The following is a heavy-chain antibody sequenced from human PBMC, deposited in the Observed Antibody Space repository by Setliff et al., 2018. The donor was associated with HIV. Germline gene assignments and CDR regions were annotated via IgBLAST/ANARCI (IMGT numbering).Heavy chain of an antibody. J-gene: IGHJ4*02. CDR2: ISSGGNYI. V-gene: IGHV3-21*01. CDR1: GFTFSNYN. CDR3: ATLGGAVYFDY. Sequence: GGSLRLSCAASGFTFSNYNMNWVRQAPGKGLEWVSSISSGGNYIYYRDSMKGRFTISRDNARNSLFLQMNSLGAEDTAVYYCATLGGAVYFDYWGQGTLVTVSS. D-gene: IGHD1-26*01.